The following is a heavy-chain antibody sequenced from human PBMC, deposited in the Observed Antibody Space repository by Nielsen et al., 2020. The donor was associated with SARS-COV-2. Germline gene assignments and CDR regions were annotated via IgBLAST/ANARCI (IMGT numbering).Heavy chain of an antibody. Sequence: SETLSLTCAVYGGSFSGYYWSWIRQPPGKGLEWIGEINHSGSTNYNPSLKSRVTISVDTSKNQFSLKLSSVTAADTAVYYCARGLSGSYYGAFDYWGQGTLVTVSS. CDR3: ARGLSGSYYGAFDY. J-gene: IGHJ4*02. CDR2: INHSGST. D-gene: IGHD1-26*01. V-gene: IGHV4-34*01. CDR1: GGSFSGYY.